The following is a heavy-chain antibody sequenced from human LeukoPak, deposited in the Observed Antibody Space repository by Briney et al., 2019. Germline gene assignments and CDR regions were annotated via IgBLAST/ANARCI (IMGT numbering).Heavy chain of an antibody. Sequence: SETLSLTCAVYGGSFSGYYWSWIRQPPGKGLGWIGEINHSGSTNYNPSLKSRVTISVDTSKNQFSLKLSSVTAADTAVYYCARQDIVVGPGDAFYIWGQGTMVTVSS. V-gene: IGHV4-34*01. CDR3: ARQDIVVGPGDAFYI. J-gene: IGHJ3*02. D-gene: IGHD2-2*01. CDR1: GGSFSGYY. CDR2: INHSGST.